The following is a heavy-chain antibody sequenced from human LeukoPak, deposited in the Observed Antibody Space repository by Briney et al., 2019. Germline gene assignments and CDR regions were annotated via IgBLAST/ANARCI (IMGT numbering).Heavy chain of an antibody. V-gene: IGHV3-53*01. CDR2: IYSGGST. D-gene: IGHD5-18*01. Sequence: PGGSLRLSCAASGFTVSSNYMSWVRQAPGKGLEWVSVIYSGGSTYYADSVKGRFTISRDNAKNSLYLQMNSLRAEDTAVYYCARAVDTALHGWGQGTLVTVSS. CDR3: ARAVDTALHG. CDR1: GFTVSSNY. J-gene: IGHJ4*02.